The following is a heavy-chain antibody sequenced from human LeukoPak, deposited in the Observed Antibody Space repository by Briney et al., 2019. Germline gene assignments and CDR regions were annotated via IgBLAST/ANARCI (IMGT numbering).Heavy chain of an antibody. Sequence: GGSLRLSCAASGFTFNDYAMNWVRQAPGKGLEWVSGISWSSGSTDYADSVKGRFTISRDNAKNSLYLQMNSLRAEDTALYYYAKDQIGATYSYCGGDCYWAQDAFDIWGEGTVVSVSS. CDR3: AKDQIGATYSYCGGDCYWAQDAFDI. D-gene: IGHD2-21*02. J-gene: IGHJ3*02. CDR2: ISWSSGST. CDR1: GFTFNDYA. V-gene: IGHV3-9*01.